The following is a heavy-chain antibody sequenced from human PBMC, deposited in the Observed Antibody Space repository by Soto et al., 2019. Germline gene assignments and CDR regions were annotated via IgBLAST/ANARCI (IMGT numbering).Heavy chain of an antibody. CDR2: TSADNDDT. Sequence: ASVKVSCKASGYTFSHYGISWVRQAPGQGLEWMAWTSADNDDTNYAEKLQGRVTLTTDTSTGTAYMELRSLRSDDTAVYFCARDEGGTSTGPSCYYFDCWGQRTLVVVSS. V-gene: IGHV1-18*04. CDR1: GYTFSHYG. D-gene: IGHD2-2*01. J-gene: IGHJ4*02. CDR3: ARDEGGTSTGPSCYYFDC.